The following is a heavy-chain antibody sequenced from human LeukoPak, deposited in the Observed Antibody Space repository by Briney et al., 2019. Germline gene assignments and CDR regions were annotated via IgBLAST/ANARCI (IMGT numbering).Heavy chain of an antibody. Sequence: GGSLRLSCAASGFTFSNYAMSWVRQAPGKGLECVSAISDSGDKTDYADSVRGRFTIYRDNSKDTLYLQMNSLGAADTAVYYCARDPLVVNHHWYFDLWGRGTLVTVSS. CDR3: ARDPLVVNHHWYFDL. J-gene: IGHJ2*01. V-gene: IGHV3-23*01. CDR2: ISDSGDKT. D-gene: IGHD2-21*01. CDR1: GFTFSNYA.